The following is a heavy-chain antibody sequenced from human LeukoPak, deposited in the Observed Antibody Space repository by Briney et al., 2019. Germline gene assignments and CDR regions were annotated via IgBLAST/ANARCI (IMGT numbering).Heavy chain of an antibody. CDR3: ARDSSGYSRPFDY. CDR2: IYSGGST. J-gene: IGHJ4*02. V-gene: IGHV3-66*01. Sequence: GGSLRLSCAASGFTVSSNYMSWVRQAPGKGLEWVSIIYSGGSTYYADSVKGRFTISRDNSKNTLYLQMNSLRAEDTAVYYCARDSSGYSRPFDYWGQGTLVTVSS. D-gene: IGHD3-22*01. CDR1: GFTVSSNY.